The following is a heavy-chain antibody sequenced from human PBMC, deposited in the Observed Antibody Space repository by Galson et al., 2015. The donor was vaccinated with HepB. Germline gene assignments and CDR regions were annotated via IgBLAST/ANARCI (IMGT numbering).Heavy chain of an antibody. V-gene: IGHV3-48*01. J-gene: IGHJ6*02. CDR3: ARDIDLMVCAPSYSGTDV. CDR1: GFTFSTYR. D-gene: IGHD2-8*01. Sequence: SLRLSCAASGFTFSTYRMNWVRQAPGKGLEWVAYISRSRSAIYYADSVKGRFTISRDNAKNSLYLQMNSLRAEDTAVYYCARDIDLMVCAPSYSGTDVWGQGTTVTVSS. CDR2: ISRSRSAI.